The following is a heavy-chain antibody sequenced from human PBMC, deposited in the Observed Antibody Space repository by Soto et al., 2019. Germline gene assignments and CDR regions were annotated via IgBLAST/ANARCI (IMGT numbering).Heavy chain of an antibody. Sequence: ESLKISCKGSGYSFTTYWIGWVRQMPGKGLEWMGIIYPGDSDTRYSPSFQGQVTISADKSISTAYLQWSSLKASDTAMYYCATGGYCSSTSCCNFFDYWGQGTLVTVSS. V-gene: IGHV5-51*01. CDR1: GYSFTTYW. D-gene: IGHD2-2*01. CDR3: ATGGYCSSTSCCNFFDY. J-gene: IGHJ4*02. CDR2: IYPGDSDT.